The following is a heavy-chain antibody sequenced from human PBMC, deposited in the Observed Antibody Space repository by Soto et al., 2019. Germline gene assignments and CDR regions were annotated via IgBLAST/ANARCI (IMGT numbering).Heavy chain of an antibody. CDR1: GLTFRSYT. D-gene: IGHD3-10*01. CDR3: ARDLGVRYRIFDF. Sequence: GGSLRLSCAASGLTFRSYTIHWVRQAPGKGLEWLSYISSTSTTIYQADAVKGRFTISRDHAKNSLYLQMSSLRDDATAVYYCARDLGVRYRIFDFWGQGTQVTVSS. V-gene: IGHV3-48*02. CDR2: ISSTSTTI. J-gene: IGHJ4*02.